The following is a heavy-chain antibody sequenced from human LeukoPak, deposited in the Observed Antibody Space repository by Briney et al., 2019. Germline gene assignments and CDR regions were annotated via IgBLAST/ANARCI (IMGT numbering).Heavy chain of an antibody. V-gene: IGHV3-7*01. CDR1: GFTVSSNY. CDR3: AKDSYSKGDF. CDR2: IKNDGAVK. Sequence: GGSLRLSCAASGFTVSSNYMSWVRQAPGKGLEWVANIKNDGAVKNYVDSVKGRFTISRDNAKNSLYLQMNSLRAEDTAVYYCAKDSYSKGDFWGQGVLVTVSS. J-gene: IGHJ4*02. D-gene: IGHD6-13*01.